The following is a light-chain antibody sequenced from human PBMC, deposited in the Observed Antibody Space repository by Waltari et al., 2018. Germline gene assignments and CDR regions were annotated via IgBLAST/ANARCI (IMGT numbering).Light chain of an antibody. V-gene: IGLV2-8*01. CDR1: SSDVGGYDY. J-gene: IGLJ3*02. CDR3: SSYAGSNLWV. CDR2: EVT. Sequence: QSALTQPASVSGSPGQSVTISCTGTSSDVGGYDYVSWYQQHPDKAPTLMIYEVTKRPSGVPDRVSGAKSGNTASLTVSGLQAEDEADYYCSSYAGSNLWVFGGGTKLTVL.